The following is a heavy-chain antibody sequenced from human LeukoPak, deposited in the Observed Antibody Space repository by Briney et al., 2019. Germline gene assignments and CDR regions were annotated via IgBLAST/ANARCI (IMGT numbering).Heavy chain of an antibody. CDR1: GFTFSSYA. V-gene: IGHV1-46*01. J-gene: IGHJ4*02. D-gene: IGHD5-12*01. Sequence: GGSLRLSCAASGFTFSSYAMHWVRQAPGQGLEWMGIINPSGGSTSYAQKFQGRVTMTRDTSTSTVYMELSSLRSEDTAVYYCAREGLVATEVDYWGQGTLVTVSS. CDR3: AREGLVATEVDY. CDR2: INPSGGST.